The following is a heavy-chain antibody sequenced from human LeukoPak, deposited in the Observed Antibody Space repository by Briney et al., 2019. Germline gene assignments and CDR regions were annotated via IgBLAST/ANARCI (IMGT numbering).Heavy chain of an antibody. CDR2: IWHDGSSE. V-gene: IGHV3-33*06. J-gene: IGHJ4*02. D-gene: IGHD3-3*01. CDR3: VKDGRSGWSGYFDS. CDR1: GFICISHG. Sequence: GGSLRLSCAASGFICISHGMHWVRQAPGKGMEWVAVIWHDGSSEFYADSVRGRFSISRDDSRNTVYLQMNSLRAEDTALYYCVKDGRSGWSGYFDSWGQGTLVTVSS.